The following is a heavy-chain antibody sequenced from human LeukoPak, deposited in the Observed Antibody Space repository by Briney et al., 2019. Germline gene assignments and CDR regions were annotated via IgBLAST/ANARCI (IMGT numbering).Heavy chain of an antibody. D-gene: IGHD3/OR15-3a*01. V-gene: IGHV1-18*01. CDR2: ISANNGNT. CDR3: ARGTDFWTGYNFYYYMDV. CDR1: GYTFSGYG. Sequence: GASVKVSCKASGYTFSGYGISWVRRAPGQGLEWMGWISANNGNTNYAQKFQDRVTLTTDTSTSTAYMELRSLRYDDTAVYYCARGTDFWTGYNFYYYMDVWGKGTTVTVSS. J-gene: IGHJ6*03.